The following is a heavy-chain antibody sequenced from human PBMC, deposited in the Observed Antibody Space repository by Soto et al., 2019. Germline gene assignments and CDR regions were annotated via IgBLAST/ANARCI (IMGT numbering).Heavy chain of an antibody. V-gene: IGHV1-2*04. D-gene: IGHD6-25*01. CDR1: GYTFTEYY. CDR3: ARRLGAAGDYFYGLDV. CDR2: ISPNSGRT. J-gene: IGHJ6*02. Sequence: GASVKVSCKASGYTFTEYYIHWVRQAPGRGLEWMGWISPNSGRTKSAQKFQGWVTMTEDTSIATVYMELNGLKSDDTAIYFCARRLGAAGDYFYGLDVWG.